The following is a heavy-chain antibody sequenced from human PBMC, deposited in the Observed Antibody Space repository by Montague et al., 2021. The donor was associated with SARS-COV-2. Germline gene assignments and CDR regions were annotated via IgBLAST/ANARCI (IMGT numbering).Heavy chain of an antibody. Sequence: SETLSLTCAVSGGSITGYYWSWIRQPPGKGLEWIGEINHSGGTNXNPSLKSRVTLSVDTSKNQFSLKLSSVTAADTAVYYCARVAGGYYHDSSAYFDYWGQGSLVTVSS. CDR2: INHSGGT. CDR1: GGSITGYY. CDR3: ARVAGGYYHDSSAYFDY. V-gene: IGHV4-34*01. J-gene: IGHJ4*02. D-gene: IGHD3-22*01.